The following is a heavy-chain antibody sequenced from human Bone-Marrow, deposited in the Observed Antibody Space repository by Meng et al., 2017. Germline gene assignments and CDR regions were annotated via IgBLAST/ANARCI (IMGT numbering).Heavy chain of an antibody. J-gene: IGHJ4*02. V-gene: IGHV3-66*03. CDR2: IYSCGST. Sequence: EGQLVESGGGLIQPGGSLRLSCAASGFTVSSNYMSWVRQAPGKGLEWVSVIYSCGSTYYADSVKGRFTISRDNSKNTLYLQMNSLRAEDTAVYYCAREPGYGEEGFDYWGQGTLVTVSS. D-gene: IGHD5-18*01. CDR3: AREPGYGEEGFDY. CDR1: GFTVSSNY.